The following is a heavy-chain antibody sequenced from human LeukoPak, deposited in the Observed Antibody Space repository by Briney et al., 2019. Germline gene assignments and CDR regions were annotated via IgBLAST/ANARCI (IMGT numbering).Heavy chain of an antibody. Sequence: SETLSLTCAVSGYSISSGYYWGWIRQPPGKGLEWIGSIYHSGSTYYNPSLKSRVTISVDTSKNQFSLKLSSVTAADTAVYYCARRNYSDSSGYYYWGQGTLLTVSS. V-gene: IGHV4-38-2*01. CDR3: ARRNYSDSSGYYY. J-gene: IGHJ4*02. CDR2: IYHSGST. D-gene: IGHD3-22*01. CDR1: GYSISSGYY.